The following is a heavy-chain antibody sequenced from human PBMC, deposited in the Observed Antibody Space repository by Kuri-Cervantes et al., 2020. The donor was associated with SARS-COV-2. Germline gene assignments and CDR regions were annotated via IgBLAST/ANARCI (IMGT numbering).Heavy chain of an antibody. J-gene: IGHJ3*02. Sequence: LRLSCTVSGGSISSGDYYWSWIRQPPGKGLEWIGYIYYSGSTYYNPSLKSRVTISVDTSKNQFSLKLSSVTAADTAVYYCARARMESLLWFGVVGAFDIWGQGTMVTVSS. D-gene: IGHD3-10*01. CDR1: GGSISSGDYY. CDR2: IYYSGST. V-gene: IGHV4-30-4*01. CDR3: ARARMESLLWFGVVGAFDI.